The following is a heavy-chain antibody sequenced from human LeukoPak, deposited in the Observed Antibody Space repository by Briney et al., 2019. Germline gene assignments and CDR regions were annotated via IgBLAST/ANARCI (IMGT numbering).Heavy chain of an antibody. D-gene: IGHD2-15*01. V-gene: IGHV1-69*13. CDR1: GGTFSSYA. J-gene: IGHJ4*02. Sequence: SVKVSCKASGGTFSSYAISWVRQAPGQGLEWMGGIIPIFGTANYAQKFQGRVTITADESTSTAYMELSSLRSEDTAVYYCARGYCSGGSCYSVSLDYWGQGTLVTVSS. CDR3: ARGYCSGGSCYSVSLDY. CDR2: IIPIFGTA.